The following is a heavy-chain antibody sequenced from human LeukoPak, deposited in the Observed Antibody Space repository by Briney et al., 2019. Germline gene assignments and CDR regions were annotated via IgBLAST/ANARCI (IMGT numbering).Heavy chain of an antibody. V-gene: IGHV4-34*01. J-gene: IGHJ4*02. D-gene: IGHD3-3*01. CDR1: GGSFGGYY. Sequence: SETLSLTCAVFGGSFGGYYWNWIRQSPGKGLEWLGEINHSGSPNYNPSLESRVTISVDTSKRQFSLSLTSVTAADTAVYYCARTTYDRPRVANDWSRGTLVTVSS. CDR2: INHSGSP. CDR3: ARTTYDRPRVAND.